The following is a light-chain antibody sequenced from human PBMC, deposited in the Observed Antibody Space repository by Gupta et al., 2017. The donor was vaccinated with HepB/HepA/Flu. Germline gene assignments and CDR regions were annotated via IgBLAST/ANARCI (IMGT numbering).Light chain of an antibody. J-gene: IGLJ2*01. CDR3: YNGGNGSHVV. V-gene: IGLV4-69*01. CDR2: VNSDGTH. CDR1: TGHTNYT. Sequence: QLVPTHSPPPSSSLGASVQLACTLCTGHTNYTIGWNKQQPEKGPRYLMKVNSDGTHVKEDGTPDRFSGSSSGAERYLTISSLQSEDEADYYYYNGGNGSHVVFGGGTNLTVL.